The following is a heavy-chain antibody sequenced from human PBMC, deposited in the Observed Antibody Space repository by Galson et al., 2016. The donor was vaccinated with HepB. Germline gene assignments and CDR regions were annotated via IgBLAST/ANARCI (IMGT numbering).Heavy chain of an antibody. J-gene: IGHJ4*02. V-gene: IGHV3-74*03. CDR1: GFIFSGYW. CDR3: ARGPPYYFDN. CDR2: IDHDGSSP. Sequence: SLRLSCATSGFIFSGYWMHWVRQPPGKGLVWVSRIDHDGSSPAYADSVKDRFTISRDNAKNTLYLQMNSLSAEDTAVYFCARGPPYYFDNWGQGTLVTVSS.